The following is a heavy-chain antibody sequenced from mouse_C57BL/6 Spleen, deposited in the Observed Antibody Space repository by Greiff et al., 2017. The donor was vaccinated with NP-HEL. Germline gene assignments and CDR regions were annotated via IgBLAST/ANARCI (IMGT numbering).Heavy chain of an antibody. CDR2: ISNGGGST. CDR3: ARQPGYFDV. Sequence: EVQVVESGGGLVQPGGSLKLSCAASGFTFSDYYMYWVRQTPEKRLEWVAYISNGGGSTYYPDTVKGRFTISRDNAKNTLYLQMSRLKSEDTAVYYCARQPGYFDVWGTGTTVTVSS. J-gene: IGHJ1*03. CDR1: GFTFSDYY. V-gene: IGHV5-12*01.